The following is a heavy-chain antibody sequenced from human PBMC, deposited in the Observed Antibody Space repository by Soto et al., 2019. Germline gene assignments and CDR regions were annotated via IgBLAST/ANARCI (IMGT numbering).Heavy chain of an antibody. J-gene: IGHJ6*02. V-gene: IGHV1-69*13. D-gene: IGHD3-16*02. CDR3: GTDFCAGGFGELSTDGMDD. Sequence: SVKVFCKASGGTFSRYSISWVRHAPGQGLQWLGGMIPVFGPANYAQTFQGRVTITADESTSTASMELSSLRSAEMPVIYCGTDFCAGGFGELSTDGMDDWCQGTTVTVSS. CDR1: GGTFSRYS. CDR2: MIPVFGPA.